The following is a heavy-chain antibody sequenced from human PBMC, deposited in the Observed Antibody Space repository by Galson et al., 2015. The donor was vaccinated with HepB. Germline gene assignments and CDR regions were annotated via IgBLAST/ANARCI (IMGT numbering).Heavy chain of an antibody. V-gene: IGHV1-3*01. J-gene: IGHJ4*02. CDR3: ARGGEYFDN. D-gene: IGHD4-17*01. Sequence: SVKVSCKASGYTFTTSAIHWVRQAPGQRLEWMGWINAGNDNTKYSQKFQGRVTIARDTSASTASMELSSLRSEDTAVYYCARGGEYFDNWGQGTLVSVSS. CDR1: GYTFTTSA. CDR2: INAGNDNT.